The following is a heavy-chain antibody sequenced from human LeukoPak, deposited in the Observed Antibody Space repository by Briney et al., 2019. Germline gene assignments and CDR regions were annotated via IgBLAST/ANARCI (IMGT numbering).Heavy chain of an antibody. CDR2: ICSSSSYI. J-gene: IGHJ6*02. CDR3: ARDIVVVVAATLDYYGMDV. V-gene: IGHV3-21*01. Sequence: PGGSLRLSCAASGFTFSSYSMNWVRQAPGKGLEWVSSICSSSSYIYYADSVKGRFTISRDNAKNSLYLQMNSLRAEDTAVYYCARDIVVVVAATLDYYGMDVWGQGTTVTVSS. CDR1: GFTFSSYS. D-gene: IGHD2-15*01.